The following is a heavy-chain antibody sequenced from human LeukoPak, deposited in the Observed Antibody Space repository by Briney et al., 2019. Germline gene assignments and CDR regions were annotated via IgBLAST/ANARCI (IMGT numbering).Heavy chain of an antibody. CDR2: IDGSGSTT. V-gene: IGHV3-48*03. Sequence: GGSLRLSCVASGFTFSIYEMNWVRQAPGKGLECLSYIDGSGSTTYYADSVKGRFTLSRDNAKNSLYLQMNSLRAEDTAVYYCARVSHPQQPLDYWGQGTLVTVSS. J-gene: IGHJ4*02. CDR1: GFTFSIYE. CDR3: ARVSHPQQPLDY. D-gene: IGHD6-13*01.